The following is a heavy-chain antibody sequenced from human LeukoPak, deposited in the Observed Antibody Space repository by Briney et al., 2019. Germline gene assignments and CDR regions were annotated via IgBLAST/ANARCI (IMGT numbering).Heavy chain of an antibody. Sequence: GGSLRLSCAASGFTFSSYSMNWVRQAPGKGLEWVSSISSSSSYIYYADSMKGRFTISRDNAKNSLYLQMNSLRAEDTAVYYCARRSGVRGVIITEGSYYFDYWGQGTLVTVSS. CDR2: ISSSSSYI. CDR1: GFTFSSYS. V-gene: IGHV3-21*01. J-gene: IGHJ4*02. CDR3: ARRSGVRGVIITEGSYYFDY. D-gene: IGHD3-10*01.